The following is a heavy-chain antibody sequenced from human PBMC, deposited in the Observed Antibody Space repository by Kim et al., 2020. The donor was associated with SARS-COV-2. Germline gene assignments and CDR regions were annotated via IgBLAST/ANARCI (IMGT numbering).Heavy chain of an antibody. Sequence: GGSLRLSCAASGFTFSSYGMHWVRQAPGKGLEWVAVISYDGSNKYYADSVKGRFTISRDNSKNTLYLQMNSLRAEDTAVYYCAKGPGVEEQWLVRALDYWGQGTLVTVSS. J-gene: IGHJ4*02. CDR3: AKGPGVEEQWLVRALDY. CDR2: ISYDGSNK. V-gene: IGHV3-30*18. D-gene: IGHD6-19*01. CDR1: GFTFSSYG.